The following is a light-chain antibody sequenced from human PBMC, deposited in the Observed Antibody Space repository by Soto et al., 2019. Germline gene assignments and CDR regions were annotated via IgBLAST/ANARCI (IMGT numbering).Light chain of an antibody. Sequence: QSVLTQPPSASGTPGQRVTISCSGSGSNIGNNTVDWYQQLPGTAPKLLIYSNNQRPSGVPDRFSGSKSGPSVSLAISGLQSEDEAGYYCAAWDDSLNGRIFGTGTKVAVL. CDR1: GSNIGNNT. J-gene: IGLJ1*01. CDR3: AAWDDSLNGRI. CDR2: SNN. V-gene: IGLV1-44*01.